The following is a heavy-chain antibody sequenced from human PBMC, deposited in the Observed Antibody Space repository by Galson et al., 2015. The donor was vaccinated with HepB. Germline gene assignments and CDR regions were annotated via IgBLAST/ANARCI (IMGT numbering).Heavy chain of an antibody. J-gene: IGHJ6*02. D-gene: IGHD6-13*01. Sequence: SVKVSCKASGGTFSSYAISWVRQAPGQGLEWMGGIIPIFGTANYAQKFQGRVTITADESTSTAYMELSSLRSEDTAVYYCAKNSRQLVPMSNGMDVWGQGTTVTVSS. CDR1: GGTFSSYA. CDR3: AKNSRQLVPMSNGMDV. CDR2: IIPIFGTA. V-gene: IGHV1-69*13.